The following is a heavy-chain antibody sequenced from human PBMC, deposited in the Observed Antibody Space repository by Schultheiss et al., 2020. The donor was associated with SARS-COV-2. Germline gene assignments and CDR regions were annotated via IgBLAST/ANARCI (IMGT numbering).Heavy chain of an antibody. V-gene: IGHV4-39*07. CDR1: GGSISSSSYY. CDR3: AREGYDSSGYYRSLDY. D-gene: IGHD3-22*01. Sequence: SETLSLTCTVSGGSISSSSYYWGWIRQPPGKGLEWIGYIYYSGSTYYNPSLKSRVTISVDTSKNQFSLKLSSVTAADTAVYYCAREGYDSSGYYRSLDYWGQGTLVTVSS. J-gene: IGHJ4*02. CDR2: IYYSGST.